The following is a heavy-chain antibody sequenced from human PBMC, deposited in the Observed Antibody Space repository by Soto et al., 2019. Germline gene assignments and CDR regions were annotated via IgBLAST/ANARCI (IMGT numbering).Heavy chain of an antibody. Sequence: GRSLRLSCAASGFILSSYAMSWVRQAPGKGLEWVSGISGSGGSTYYVDSVKGRFTISIDKPKDTLDLQMNSLRAEDTAVYYCAQTPTPTLWSTSQFDYWGQGTLVTVSS. CDR1: GFILSSYA. V-gene: IGHV3-23*01. J-gene: IGHJ4*02. CDR2: ISGSGGST. D-gene: IGHD3-10*01. CDR3: AQTPTPTLWSTSQFDY.